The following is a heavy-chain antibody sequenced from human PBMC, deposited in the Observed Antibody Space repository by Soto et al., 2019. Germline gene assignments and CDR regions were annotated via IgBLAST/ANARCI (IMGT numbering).Heavy chain of an antibody. J-gene: IGHJ6*03. CDR2: IIPILGIA. CDR3: ARAKARGKDYYYYYMDV. V-gene: IGHV1-69*02. CDR1: GGTFSSYT. D-gene: IGHD3-10*01. Sequence: QVQLVQSGAEVKKPGSSVKVSCKASGGTFSSYTISWVRQVPGQGLEWMGRIIPILGIANYAQKFQGRVTITADKSTSTAYMELSSLRSEDTAVYYCARAKARGKDYYYYYMDVWGKGTTVTVSS.